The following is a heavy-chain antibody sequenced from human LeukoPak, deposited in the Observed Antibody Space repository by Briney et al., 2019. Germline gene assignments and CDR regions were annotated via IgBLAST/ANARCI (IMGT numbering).Heavy chain of an antibody. D-gene: IGHD2-2*02. CDR2: IIHTPST. CDR1: GGSFSSYH. J-gene: IGHJ4*02. V-gene: IGHV4-34*12. CDR3: ARARRYTYDDGSDYFEP. Sequence: PSETLSLTCAVYGGSFSSYHWSWLRQPPGKGLEWMGEIIHTPSTNYNPSLKSRVSTSVHTPKTRFSLQLNSVTAADTAVYYCARARRYTYDDGSDYFEPWGQGTLVTVSS.